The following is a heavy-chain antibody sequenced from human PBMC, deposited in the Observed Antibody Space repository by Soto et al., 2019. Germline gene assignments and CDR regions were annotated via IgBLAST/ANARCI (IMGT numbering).Heavy chain of an antibody. CDR2: ISYDGSNK. V-gene: IGHV3-30-3*01. Sequence: QVQLVESGGGVVQPGRSLRLSCAASGFTFSSHAMHWVRQAPGKGLEWVAVISYDGSNKYYADSVKGRFTISGDNSKNTLYLQMNSLRAEDTAVYYCARADSSGYYSYFQHWGQGTLVTVSS. J-gene: IGHJ1*01. CDR3: ARADSSGYYSYFQH. D-gene: IGHD3-22*01. CDR1: GFTFSSHA.